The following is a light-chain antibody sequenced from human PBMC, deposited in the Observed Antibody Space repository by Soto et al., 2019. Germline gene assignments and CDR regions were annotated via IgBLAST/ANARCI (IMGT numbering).Light chain of an antibody. CDR3: QQYNNWPPPFT. CDR2: GAS. Sequence: EIVMTQSPATLSVSPGERATLSCRASQSVSSNLAWYQQKPGQAPRLLIYGASTRATGIPARFSGSGSGTEFTLTISSLQSVDFAVYYCQQYNNWPPPFTFGPGTKVDIK. J-gene: IGKJ3*01. V-gene: IGKV3-15*01. CDR1: QSVSSN.